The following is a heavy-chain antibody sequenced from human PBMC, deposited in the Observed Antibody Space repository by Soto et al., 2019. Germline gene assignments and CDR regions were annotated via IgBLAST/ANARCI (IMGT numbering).Heavy chain of an antibody. D-gene: IGHD3-10*01. CDR1: GFTFSSYW. V-gene: IGHV3-74*01. Sequence: EVQLVESGGGLVQPGGSLRLSCAASGFTFSSYWMHWVRQAPGKGLVWVSRINSDGSDISYAGSVKGRFTISRDNAENALYLHMNSLRAEDTAVYYCGRGSTKGHDCWGQGTLLTVSS. CDR3: GRGSTKGHDC. CDR2: INSDGSDI. J-gene: IGHJ4*02.